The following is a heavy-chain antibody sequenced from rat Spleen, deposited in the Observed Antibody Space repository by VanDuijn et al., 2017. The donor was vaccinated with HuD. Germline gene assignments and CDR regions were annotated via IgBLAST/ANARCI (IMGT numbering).Heavy chain of an antibody. D-gene: IGHD1-9*01. V-gene: IGHV2-30*01. J-gene: IGHJ1*01. CDR1: GFSLTTYN. CDR3: ARDSTYPWGYFDF. CDR2: RWTGGST. Sequence: QVQLKESGPGLVQPSQTLSLTCPVSGFSLTTYNVHWVRQSTGKGLERMGIRWTGGSTDYNSAPKSRLSISSDTSKSQVFLKMNSLQTEDTAMYFCARDSTYPWGYFDFWGPGTMVTMSS.